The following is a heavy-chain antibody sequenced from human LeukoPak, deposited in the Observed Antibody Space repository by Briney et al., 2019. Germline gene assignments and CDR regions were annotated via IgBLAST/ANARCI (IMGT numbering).Heavy chain of an antibody. J-gene: IGHJ4*02. CDR1: GGSISSYY. D-gene: IGHD4-23*01. CDR2: NYYSGST. V-gene: IGHV4-59*01. Sequence: SETLSLTCTVSGGSISSYYWSWIRQPPGKGLEWIGYNYYSGSTNYNPSLKSRVTISVDTSKNQFSLKLSSVTAADTAVYYCAREGDGANSMDYWGQGTLVTVSS. CDR3: AREGDGANSMDY.